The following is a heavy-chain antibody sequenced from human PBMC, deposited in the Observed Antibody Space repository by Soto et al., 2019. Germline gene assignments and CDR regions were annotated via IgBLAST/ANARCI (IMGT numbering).Heavy chain of an antibody. D-gene: IGHD3-22*01. V-gene: IGHV1-69*01. J-gene: IGHJ5*02. CDR3: VRDGLSYYDSSGSQGP. CDR1: GGTFSSYA. Sequence: QVQLVQSGAEVKKPGSSVKVACKASGGTFSSYAISWVRQAPGQGLEWMGGIIPIFGTANYAQKFQGRVTITADESTSTAYMELSSLRSEDTAVYYCVRDGLSYYDSSGSQGPWGQGTLVTVSS. CDR2: IIPIFGTA.